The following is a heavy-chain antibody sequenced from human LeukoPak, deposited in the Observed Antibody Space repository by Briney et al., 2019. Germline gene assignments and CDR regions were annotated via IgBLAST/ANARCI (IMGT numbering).Heavy chain of an antibody. V-gene: IGHV1-2*02. CDR2: MNPNSGGT. D-gene: IGHD3-3*01. Sequence: ASVKVSSKASGYTFSNYDINWVRQATGQGLEWMGWMNPNSGGTNYAQKFQGRVTMTRDTSISTAYMELSSLRSDDTAVYYCARGGALYYDFWDWGQGTLVTVSS. J-gene: IGHJ4*02. CDR1: GYTFSNYD. CDR3: ARGGALYYDFWD.